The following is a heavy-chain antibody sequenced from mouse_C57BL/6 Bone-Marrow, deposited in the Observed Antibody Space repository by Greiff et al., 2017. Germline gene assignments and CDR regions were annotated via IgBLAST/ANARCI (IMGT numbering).Heavy chain of an antibody. Sequence: QVQLKESGPELVKPGASVKISCKASGYAFSSSWMNWVKQRPGKGLEWIGRIYPGDGDTNYNGKFKGKATLTADKSSSTAYMQLSSLTSEDSAVYFCASLIYYDYDVYWGQGTTLPVSS. CDR3: ASLIYYDYDVY. D-gene: IGHD2-4*01. V-gene: IGHV1-82*01. CDR1: GYAFSSSW. J-gene: IGHJ2*01. CDR2: IYPGDGDT.